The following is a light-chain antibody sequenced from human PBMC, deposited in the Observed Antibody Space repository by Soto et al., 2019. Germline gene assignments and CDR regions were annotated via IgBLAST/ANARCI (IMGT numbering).Light chain of an antibody. CDR2: EVT. CDR3: SSYTISSTWV. Sequence: QSALTQPASVSGSPGQSITISCTGTSNDVGIYNYVSWYQQHPGKAPNLMIYEVTNRPSGVSDRFSGSKSDNTASLTISGLQAEDEADYYCSSYTISSTWVFGGGTKLTVL. V-gene: IGLV2-14*01. CDR1: SNDVGIYNY. J-gene: IGLJ3*02.